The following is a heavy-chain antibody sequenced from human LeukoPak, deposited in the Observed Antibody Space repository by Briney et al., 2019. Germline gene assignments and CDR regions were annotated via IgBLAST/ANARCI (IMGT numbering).Heavy chain of an antibody. CDR1: GLTFGSYA. V-gene: IGHV3-23*01. CDR3: AKERGHTLTSYHMDV. Sequence: GGSLRLSCAASGLTFGSYAMSWVRQTPGKGLKWVSTIFGSGAGTYYADSVKGRFTISRDNSNNTLYLQLNGLRAEDTAVYFCAKERGHTLTSYHMDVWGKGTTVTVSS. CDR2: IFGSGAGT. J-gene: IGHJ6*03. D-gene: IGHD4-11*01.